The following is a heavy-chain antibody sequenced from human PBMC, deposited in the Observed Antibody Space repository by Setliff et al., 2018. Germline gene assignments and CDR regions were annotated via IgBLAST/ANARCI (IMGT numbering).Heavy chain of an antibody. Sequence: ASVKVSCKVSGYTLTELSMHWVQQAPGKGLEWMGGFDPEDGETIYAQKFQGRVTMTEDTSTDTAYMELSSLRSEDTAVYYCATYAVVVPAALYSSSWAFDYWGQGTLVTVS. D-gene: IGHD2-2*01. CDR1: GYTLTELS. V-gene: IGHV1-24*01. CDR3: ATYAVVVPAALYSSSWAFDY. J-gene: IGHJ4*02. CDR2: FDPEDGET.